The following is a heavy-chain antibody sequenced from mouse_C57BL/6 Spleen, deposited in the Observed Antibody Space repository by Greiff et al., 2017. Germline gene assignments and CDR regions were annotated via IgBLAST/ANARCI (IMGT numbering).Heavy chain of an antibody. J-gene: IGHJ2*01. CDR2: IDPANGNT. CDR1: GFNIKNTY. V-gene: IGHV14-3*01. Sequence: VQLQQSVAELVRPGASVKLSCTASGFNIKNTYMHWVQQRPEQGLEWIGRIDPANGNTKYAPKVQGKVTTTSDTSSNTAYLQLSSLTSEDTAIYYCARGRYGSSLYYFDYWGQGTTLTVSS. CDR3: ARGRYGSSLYYFDY. D-gene: IGHD1-1*01.